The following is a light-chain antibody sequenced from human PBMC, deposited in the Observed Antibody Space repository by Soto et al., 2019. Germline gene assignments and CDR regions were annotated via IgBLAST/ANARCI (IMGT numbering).Light chain of an antibody. J-gene: IGKJ4*01. CDR3: QQYGSPLT. V-gene: IGKV3-20*01. Sequence: EIVLTQSPGTPSLSPGERATLSCRASQSVSSSYLAWYQQKPGQTPRLLIYGASNRATGIPDRFSGSGSGTDFTLTISRLEPEDFAVYYCQQYGSPLTFGGGTKVDIK. CDR1: QSVSSSY. CDR2: GAS.